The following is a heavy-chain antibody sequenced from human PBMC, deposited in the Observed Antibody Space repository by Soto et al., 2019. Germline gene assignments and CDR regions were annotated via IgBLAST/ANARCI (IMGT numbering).Heavy chain of an antibody. CDR3: ASLMGSYYGMDV. CDR2: IIPIFGTP. Sequence: PVKVSCKASGGTFSGYAISWGRQAPGQGLEWMGGIIPIFGTPNYAQKFQGRVTITADESTSTAYMELSSLRSEDTAVYYCASLMGSYYGMDVWGQGTTVTVSS. V-gene: IGHV1-69*13. D-gene: IGHD3-10*01. CDR1: GGTFSGYA. J-gene: IGHJ6*02.